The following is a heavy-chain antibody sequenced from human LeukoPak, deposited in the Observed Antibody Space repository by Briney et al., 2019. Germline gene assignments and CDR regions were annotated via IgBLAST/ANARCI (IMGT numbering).Heavy chain of an antibody. V-gene: IGHV3-64D*09. CDR3: VTSPERHDYSFDY. J-gene: IGHJ4*02. D-gene: IGHD3-16*01. CDR1: GFTFSSYA. Sequence: PGGSLRLSCSASGFTFSSYAMHWVRQAPGKGLEYVSAISSNGGSTYYADSEKGRFTISRDNSKNTLYLQMSSLRAEDTAVYYCVTSPERHDYSFDYWGQGTLVTVSS. CDR2: ISSNGGST.